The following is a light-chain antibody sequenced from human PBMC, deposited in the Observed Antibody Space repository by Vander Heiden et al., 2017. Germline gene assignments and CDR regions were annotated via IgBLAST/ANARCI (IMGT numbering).Light chain of an antibody. CDR2: EVS. Sequence: QSALTQPASVSASPGQSITIPCTGTSSDVGGYNYVSWYQQHPGKAPKLMIYEVSNRPSGVSNRFSGSKSGNTASLTISGLQAEDEADYYCSSYTSSSTLVVFGGGTKLTVL. CDR1: SSDVGGYNY. CDR3: SSYTSSSTLVV. J-gene: IGLJ2*01. V-gene: IGLV2-14*01.